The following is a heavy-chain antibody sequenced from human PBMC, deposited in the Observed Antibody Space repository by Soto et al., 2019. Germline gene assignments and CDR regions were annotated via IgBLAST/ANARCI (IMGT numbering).Heavy chain of an antibody. CDR3: AMVDVYVTPSPQDV. D-gene: IGHD3-16*01. CDR1: GYTFTRYG. V-gene: IGHV1-18*01. CDR2: INTYNGNT. Sequence: QVQLVQSGAEVKNPGASVKVSCKASGYTFTRYGIGWARQAPGQGLEWMGWINTYNGNTNYAKNVKGRVTLTTDTSTSTAYMELRSLRSNDTAIYYCAMVDVYVTPSPQDVWGQGTTVIVSS. J-gene: IGHJ6*02.